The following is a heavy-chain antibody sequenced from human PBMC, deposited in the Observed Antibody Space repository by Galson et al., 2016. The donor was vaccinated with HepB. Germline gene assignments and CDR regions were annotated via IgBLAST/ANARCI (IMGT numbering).Heavy chain of an antibody. D-gene: IGHD3-16*01. CDR1: GYTFTAYY. CDR2: INPYSGGT. J-gene: IGHJ4*02. Sequence: SVKVSCKASGYTFTAYYIHWVRQAPGQGLDYVGWINPYSGGTNYAQNFQGRVTMTRDTSISTAYMELTRLRSDDTAVYYCANLGEIVGVILDNWGQGTLVTVSS. CDR3: ANLGEIVGVILDN. V-gene: IGHV1-2*02.